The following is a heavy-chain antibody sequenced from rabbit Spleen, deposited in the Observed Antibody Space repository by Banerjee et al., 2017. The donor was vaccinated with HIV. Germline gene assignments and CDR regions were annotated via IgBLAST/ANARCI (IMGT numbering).Heavy chain of an antibody. J-gene: IGHJ6*01. CDR2: IEVGSSDFT. V-gene: IGHV1S45*01. CDR1: GVSFSFSSY. CDR3: ARDTSTSFSSYGMDL. D-gene: IGHD1-1*01. Sequence: QEQLEESGGGLVKPEGSLTLTCTASGVSFSFSSYMCWVRQAPGKGLEWIACIEVGSSDFTYFATWAKGRFTISKTSSTTVTLQVTRLTAADTATYFCARDTSTSFSSYGMDLWGPGTLVTVS.